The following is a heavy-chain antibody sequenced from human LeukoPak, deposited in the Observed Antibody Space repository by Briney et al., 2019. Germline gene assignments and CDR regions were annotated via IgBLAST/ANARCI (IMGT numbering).Heavy chain of an antibody. V-gene: IGHV4-39*01. Sequence: SETLSLTCTVSGGSISSSSSYWGWIRQPPGKGLEWIGSIYYSGSTYHNPSLKSRVTISVDTSKNQFSLKLSSVTAADTAVYYCARHVYYDILTGYYNPLEFDYWGQGTLVTVSS. D-gene: IGHD3-9*01. CDR3: ARHVYYDILTGYYNPLEFDY. CDR2: IYYSGST. CDR1: GGSISSSSSY. J-gene: IGHJ4*02.